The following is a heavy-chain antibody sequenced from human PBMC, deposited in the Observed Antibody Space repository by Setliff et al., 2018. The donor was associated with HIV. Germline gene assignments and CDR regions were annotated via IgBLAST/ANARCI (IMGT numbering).Heavy chain of an antibody. CDR2: ISYSGNT. J-gene: IGHJ4*02. D-gene: IGHD3-10*01. CDR1: GGSISTSSSY. Sequence: SETLSLTCTVSGGSISTSSSYWGWIRQPPGKGLEWIGSISYSGNTYFSPSLKSRITISVDTSKNQFSLNLRSVTAADTAVYYCVREGVRRGLGSGSFRYRAYYFDQWGQGTLVTVSS. CDR3: VREGVRRGLGSGSFRYRAYYFDQ. V-gene: IGHV4-39*07.